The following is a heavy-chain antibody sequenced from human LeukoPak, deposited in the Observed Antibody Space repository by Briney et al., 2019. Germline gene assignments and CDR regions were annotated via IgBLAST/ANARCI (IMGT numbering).Heavy chain of an antibody. J-gene: IGHJ6*03. Sequence: GGSLRLSCAASGFTFTSYAMSWVRQAPRKGLEWISAISGSGGSPYYADSVKGRFTISRDNSKNTLYLQMNSLRADDTAVYYCAKAGRAYCGGDCSADYYYYYMDVWGKGTTVTVSS. V-gene: IGHV3-23*01. CDR3: AKAGRAYCGGDCSADYYYYYMDV. CDR1: GFTFTSYA. D-gene: IGHD2-21*01. CDR2: ISGSGGSP.